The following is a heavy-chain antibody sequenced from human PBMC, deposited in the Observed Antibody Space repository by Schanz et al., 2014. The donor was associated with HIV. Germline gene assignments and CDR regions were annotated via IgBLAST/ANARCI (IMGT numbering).Heavy chain of an antibody. CDR3: ARSQKGTSCCSPLDF. V-gene: IGHV3-30*03. Sequence: VQLVETGGGLIQPGGSLRLSCAVSGFTISSNYMSWVRQAPGRGLEWVALISHDGSNKYYADSVKGRFTVSRDNSKNRVFLQMNSLSTEDAAVYHCARSQKGTSCCSPLDFWGQGTPVTV. D-gene: IGHD2-2*01. J-gene: IGHJ4*02. CDR1: GFTISSNY. CDR2: ISHDGSNK.